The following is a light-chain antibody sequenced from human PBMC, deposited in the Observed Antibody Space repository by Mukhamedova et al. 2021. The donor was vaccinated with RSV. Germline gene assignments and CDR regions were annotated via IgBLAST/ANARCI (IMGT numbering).Light chain of an antibody. V-gene: IGLV1-36*01. Sequence: LPSGIPDRFSGSKSGTTASLTISGLQPEDEADYYCSTWDHSLSVRVFGGGTKLTVL. J-gene: IGLJ3*02. CDR3: STWDHSLSVRV.